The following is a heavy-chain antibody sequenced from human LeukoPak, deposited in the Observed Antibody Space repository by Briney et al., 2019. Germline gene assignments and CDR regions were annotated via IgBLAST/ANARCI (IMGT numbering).Heavy chain of an antibody. Sequence: GGSLRLSCAASGFTFNKYAMSLVRQAPGKGLEWVSAISGSYAGTYYADSVKGRFTISRDISKNTLYLQMNSLRAEDTAVYYCARAAHRGFSFDSWGQGTLVTVSS. V-gene: IGHV3-23*01. CDR1: GFTFNKYA. J-gene: IGHJ4*02. CDR2: ISGSYAGT. D-gene: IGHD3-10*01. CDR3: ARAAHRGFSFDS.